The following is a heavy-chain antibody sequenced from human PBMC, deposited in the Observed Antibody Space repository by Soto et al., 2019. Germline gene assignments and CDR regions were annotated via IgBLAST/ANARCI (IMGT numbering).Heavy chain of an antibody. CDR2: IYYSGST. D-gene: IGHD3-3*02. Sequence: SETLSLTCTVSGGSISSYYWSWIRQPPGKGLEWIGYIYYSGSTNYNPSLKSRVTISVDTSKNQFSLKLSSVTAADTAVYYCARIALGRLAHSWFDPWGQGTLVTVSS. CDR1: GGSISSYY. CDR3: ARIALGRLAHSWFDP. J-gene: IGHJ5*02. V-gene: IGHV4-59*01.